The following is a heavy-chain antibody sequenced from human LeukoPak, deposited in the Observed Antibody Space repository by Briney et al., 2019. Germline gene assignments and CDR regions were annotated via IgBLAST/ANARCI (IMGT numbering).Heavy chain of an antibody. J-gene: IGHJ4*02. V-gene: IGHV4-34*01. CDR2: INHGGST. CDR3: AREVPLPSGGFDY. Sequence: PSETLSLTCAVYGGSFSGYYWSWIRQPPGKGLEWIGEINHGGSTNYNPPLKSRVTISVDTSKNQFSLKLSSVTAADTAVYYCAREVPLPSGGFDYWGQGTLVTVSS. D-gene: IGHD3-16*01. CDR1: GGSFSGYY.